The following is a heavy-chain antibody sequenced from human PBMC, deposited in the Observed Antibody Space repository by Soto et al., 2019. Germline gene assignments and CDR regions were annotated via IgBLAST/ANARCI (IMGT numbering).Heavy chain of an antibody. CDR3: ATGRSSGWYGYFDY. D-gene: IGHD6-19*01. CDR2: FDPEDGET. CDR1: GYTLTELS. J-gene: IGHJ4*02. Sequence: ASVKVSCKVSGYTLTELSMHWVRQAPGKGREWMGGFDPEDGETIYAQKFQGRVTMTEDTSTDTAYIELSSLRSEDTAVYYCATGRSSGWYGYFDYWGQGTLVTVSS. V-gene: IGHV1-24*01.